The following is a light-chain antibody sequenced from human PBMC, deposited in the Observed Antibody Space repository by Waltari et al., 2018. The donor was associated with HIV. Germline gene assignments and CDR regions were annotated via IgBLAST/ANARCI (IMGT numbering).Light chain of an antibody. V-gene: IGKV3-15*01. Sequence: IVMTQSPATLSVSPGERATRSCRASQSISSNLAWYQQKPGQAPRLRIYGASTRATGIPARFSGSGSGTEFTLTISSLQSEDFAVYYCQQYNNWPYTFGQGTKLEIK. CDR3: QQYNNWPYT. CDR1: QSISSN. CDR2: GAS. J-gene: IGKJ2*01.